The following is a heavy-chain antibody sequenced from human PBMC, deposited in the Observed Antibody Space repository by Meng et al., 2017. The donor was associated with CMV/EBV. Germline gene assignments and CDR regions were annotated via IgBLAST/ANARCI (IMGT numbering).Heavy chain of an antibody. V-gene: IGHV2-5*02. J-gene: IGHJ5*02. CDR1: GFSLSTSGVG. D-gene: IGHD6-13*01. CDR2: IYWDDDK. CDR3: AHKGRRMAAAGINWFDP. Sequence: HTTLKESGPTLWKPTQTLTLTCTFSGFSLSTSGVGVGWIRQPPGKALEWLALIYWDDDKRYSPSLKSRLTITKDTSKNQVVLTMTNMDPVDTATYYCAHKGRRMAAAGINWFDPWGQGTLVTVSS.